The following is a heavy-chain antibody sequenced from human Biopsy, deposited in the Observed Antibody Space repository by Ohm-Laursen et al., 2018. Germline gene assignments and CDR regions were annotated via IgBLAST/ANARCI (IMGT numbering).Heavy chain of an antibody. Sequence: GASVKVSCKTSGYTFTGQYLHWVRQVPGQGLEWMGWINPHSGITKFAQDFQGRVTMTRDTSITTAYMELRRPRSDDTAVYYCAKGQDLRGGAEYFQHWGQGALVTVSS. D-gene: IGHD2-15*01. J-gene: IGHJ1*01. CDR2: INPHSGIT. CDR3: AKGQDLRGGAEYFQH. CDR1: GYTFTGQY. V-gene: IGHV1-2*02.